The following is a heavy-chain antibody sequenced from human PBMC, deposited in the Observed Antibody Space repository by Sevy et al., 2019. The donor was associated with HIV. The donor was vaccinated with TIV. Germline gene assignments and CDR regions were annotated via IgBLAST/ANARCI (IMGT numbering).Heavy chain of an antibody. D-gene: IGHD3-22*01. V-gene: IGHV3-23*01. J-gene: IGHJ3*01. CDR2: ISGPGIST. CDR3: GKGLNPGMGSMIEVVLRTLKGLDV. CDR1: GFTFNTHA. Sequence: GGSLRLSCAASGFTFNTHAMSWVRQAPGKGLEWVSLISGPGISTYYADSVKGRFTISRDNSKNTLYLQMNNLRDDDKAGYYCGKGLNPGMGSMIEVVLRTLKGLDVWGQGTTVTVSS.